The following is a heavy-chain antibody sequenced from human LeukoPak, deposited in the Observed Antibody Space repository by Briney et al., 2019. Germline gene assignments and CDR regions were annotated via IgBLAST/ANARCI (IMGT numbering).Heavy chain of an antibody. CDR3: ARVCSSSYAGIDY. CDR2: FYTSGST. CDR1: VDSIRNYY. Sequence: SEPLSLTCALSVDSIRNYYWSWLRDPPGKGLEWIGYFYTSGSTIYNPSLKRRVTISLDTSKNQFSLKLSSVTDADTAVYYCARVCSSSYAGIDYWGQGTLVTVSS. J-gene: IGHJ4*02. V-gene: IGHV4-4*09. D-gene: IGHD6-13*01.